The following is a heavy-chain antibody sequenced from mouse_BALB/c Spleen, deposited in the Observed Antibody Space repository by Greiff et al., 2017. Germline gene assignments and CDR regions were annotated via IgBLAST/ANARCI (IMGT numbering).Heavy chain of an antibody. Sequence: VQGVESGAELAKPGASVKMSCKASGYTFTSYWMHWVKQRPGQGLEWIGYINPSTGYTEYNQKFKDKATLTADKSSSTAYMQLSSLTSEDSAVYYCARADGIYYFDYWGQGTTLTVSS. V-gene: IGHV1-7*01. J-gene: IGHJ2*01. D-gene: IGHD2-1*01. CDR3: ARADGIYYFDY. CDR1: GYTFTSYW. CDR2: INPSTGYT.